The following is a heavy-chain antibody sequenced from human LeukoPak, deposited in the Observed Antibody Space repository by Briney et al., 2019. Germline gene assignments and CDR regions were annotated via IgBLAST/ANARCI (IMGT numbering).Heavy chain of an antibody. V-gene: IGHV4-39*07. Sequence: PSETLSLTCTVSGGSISSSSYYWGWIRQPPGKGLEWIGSIYYSGSTYYNPSLKSRVTISVDTSKNQFSLKLSSVTAADTAVYYCARARPESITIYDYWGQGTLVTVSS. CDR3: ARARPESITIYDY. D-gene: IGHD3-3*01. CDR2: IYYSGST. CDR1: GGSISSSSYY. J-gene: IGHJ4*02.